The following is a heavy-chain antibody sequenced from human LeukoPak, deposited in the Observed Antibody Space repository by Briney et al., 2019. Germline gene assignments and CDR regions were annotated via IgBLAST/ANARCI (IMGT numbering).Heavy chain of an antibody. CDR1: GFTFSSYV. CDR3: AKPHIRISTVCFFDS. D-gene: IGHD4-17*01. Sequence: GGSLRLSCAASGFTFSSYVMSWVRQAPGKGLEWVSGIGVRGDDTYYADSVKGRFTISRDNVDNTLFLQMNSLRAEDTAIYYCAKPHIRISTVCFFDSWGQGTRVTVSS. V-gene: IGHV3-23*01. J-gene: IGHJ4*02. CDR2: IGVRGDDT.